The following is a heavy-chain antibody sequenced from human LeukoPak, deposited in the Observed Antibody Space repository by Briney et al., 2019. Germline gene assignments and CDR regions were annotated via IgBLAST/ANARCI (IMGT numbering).Heavy chain of an antibody. D-gene: IGHD3-10*01. CDR1: GFSLSTSGVG. Sequence: SGPTLVKPTQTLTLTWTFSGFSLSTSGVGVGWIRQPPGKALEWLALIYWDDDKRYSPSLKSRLTITKDTSKNQVVLTMTNMDPVDTATYYCAHRRWFGESKPGWDYWGQGTQVTVSS. J-gene: IGHJ4*02. CDR2: IYWDDDK. V-gene: IGHV2-5*02. CDR3: AHRRWFGESKPGWDY.